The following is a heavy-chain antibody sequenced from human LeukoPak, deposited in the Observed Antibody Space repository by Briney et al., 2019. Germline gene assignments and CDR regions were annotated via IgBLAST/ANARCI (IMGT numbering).Heavy chain of an antibody. V-gene: IGHV3-23*01. Sequence: PGGSLRLSCAASGFTFSDYAMTWVRQTPGKGLEWVSVISGGGDSTDYADSMKGRFTISRDNTKNSLYLQMNSLRAEDTAMYYCTTYYDSGPSKDWGQGTLVTVSS. CDR1: GFTFSDYA. CDR2: ISGGGDST. J-gene: IGHJ4*02. D-gene: IGHD3-22*01. CDR3: TTYYDSGPSKD.